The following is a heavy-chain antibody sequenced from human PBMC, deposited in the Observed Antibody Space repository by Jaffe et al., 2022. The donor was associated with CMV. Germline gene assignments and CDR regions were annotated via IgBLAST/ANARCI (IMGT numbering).Heavy chain of an antibody. CDR3: ATIYYPAWGSGWYFDY. Sequence: QLQLQESGPGLVKPSETLSLTCTVSGGSISSSSYYWGWIRQPPGKGLEWIGSIYYSGSTYYNPSLKSRVTISVDTSKNQFSLNLSSVTAADTAVYYCATIYYPAWGSGWYFDYWGQGTLVTVSS. V-gene: IGHV4-39*01. CDR1: GGSISSSSYY. CDR2: IYYSGST. J-gene: IGHJ4*02. D-gene: IGHD6-19*01.